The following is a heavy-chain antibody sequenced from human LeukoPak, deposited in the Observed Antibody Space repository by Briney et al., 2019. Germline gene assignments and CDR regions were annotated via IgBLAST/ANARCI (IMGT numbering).Heavy chain of an antibody. Sequence: AASVKVSCKASGYIFTSYYTHWVRQAPGQGLEWMGIIDPSGGTTTYAQKFQGRVTMTRDTSTSTVYMELSSLRSDDTAVYYCARDVPTGSYFFDYWGQGTLVTVSS. CDR3: ARDVPTGSYFFDY. V-gene: IGHV1-46*01. D-gene: IGHD3-9*01. J-gene: IGHJ4*02. CDR1: GYIFTSYY. CDR2: IDPSGGTT.